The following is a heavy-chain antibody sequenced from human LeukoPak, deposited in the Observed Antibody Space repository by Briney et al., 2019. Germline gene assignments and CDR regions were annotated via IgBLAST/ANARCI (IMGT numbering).Heavy chain of an antibody. CDR2: ISWNSGSI. CDR3: AKGYCSSTSCRFDY. J-gene: IGHJ4*02. V-gene: IGHV3-9*03. Sequence: GGSLRLSCAASGFTFDDYAMHWVRQAPGKGLEWVSSISWNSGSIGYADSVKGRFTISRDNAKNSLYLQMNSLRAEDMALYYCAKGYCSSTSCRFDYWGQGALVTVSS. D-gene: IGHD2-2*01. CDR1: GFTFDDYA.